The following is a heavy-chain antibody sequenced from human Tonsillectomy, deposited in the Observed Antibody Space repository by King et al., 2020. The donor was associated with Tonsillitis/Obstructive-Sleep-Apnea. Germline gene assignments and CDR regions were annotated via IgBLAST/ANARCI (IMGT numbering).Heavy chain of an antibody. V-gene: IGHV3-53*01. Sequence: VQLVESGGGLIQPGGSLRLSCAASGFTVSSNYMSWVRQAPGKGLEWVSVIYSGGSTYYADSVKGRFTISRDNSKNTLYLQMNSLRAEDTAVYYCARDLGRDDYGDYVSAFDIWGQGTMVTVSS. CDR1: GFTVSSNY. CDR2: IYSGGST. D-gene: IGHD4-17*01. CDR3: ARDLGRDDYGDYVSAFDI. J-gene: IGHJ3*02.